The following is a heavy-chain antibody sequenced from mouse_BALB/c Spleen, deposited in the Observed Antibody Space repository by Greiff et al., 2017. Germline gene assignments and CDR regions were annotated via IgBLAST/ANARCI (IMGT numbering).Heavy chain of an antibody. CDR2: INPSNGGT. Sequence: VKLMESGAELVKPGASVKLSCKASGYTFTSYYMYWVKQRPGQGLEWIGEINPSNGGTNFNEKFKSKATLTVDKSSSTAYMQLSSLTSEDSAVYYCTRGGTTAHWGQGTTLTVSS. J-gene: IGHJ2*01. D-gene: IGHD1-2*01. CDR1: GYTFTSYY. CDR3: TRGGTTAH. V-gene: IGHV1S81*02.